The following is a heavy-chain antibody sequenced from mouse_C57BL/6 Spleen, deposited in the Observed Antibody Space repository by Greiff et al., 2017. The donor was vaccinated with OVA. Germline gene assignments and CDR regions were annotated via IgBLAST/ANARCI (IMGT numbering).Heavy chain of an antibody. CDR3: ASGVRRLYAMDY. Sequence: QVQLQQPGAELVKPGASVTLSCKASGYTFTSYWMQWVKQRPGQGLEWIGEIDPSDSYTNYHQKFKGKATLTVDTSSSTAYMQLSSLTSEDSAVYYWASGVRRLYAMDYWGQGTSVTVSS. CDR1: GYTFTSYW. V-gene: IGHV1-50*01. J-gene: IGHJ4*01. CDR2: IDPSDSYT.